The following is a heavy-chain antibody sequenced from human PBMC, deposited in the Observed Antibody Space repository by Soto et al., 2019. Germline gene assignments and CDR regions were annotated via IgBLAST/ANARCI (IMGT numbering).Heavy chain of an antibody. Sequence: PSETLSLTCTVSGGSISSYYWSWIRQPPGKGLEWIGYIYYSGSTNYNPSLKSRVTISVDTSKNQFSLKLSSVTAADTAVYYCARLYRGYPVYWGQGTLVTVSS. J-gene: IGHJ4*02. V-gene: IGHV4-59*08. CDR3: ARLYRGYPVY. CDR2: IYYSGST. CDR1: GGSISSYY. D-gene: IGHD3-16*01.